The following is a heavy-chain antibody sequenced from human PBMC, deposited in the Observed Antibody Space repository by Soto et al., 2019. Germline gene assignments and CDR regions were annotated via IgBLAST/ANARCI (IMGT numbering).Heavy chain of an antibody. CDR1: GGTISSYT. CDR3: ARDSVQYPDWFDP. D-gene: IGHD4-4*01. Sequence: ASVKVSCKASGGTISSYTISWVRQAPGQGLEWMGRIIPILGIANYAQKFQGRVTITADKSTSTAYMELSSLRSEDTAVYYCARDSVQYPDWFDPWGQGTLVTVSS. J-gene: IGHJ5*02. V-gene: IGHV1-69*04. CDR2: IIPILGIA.